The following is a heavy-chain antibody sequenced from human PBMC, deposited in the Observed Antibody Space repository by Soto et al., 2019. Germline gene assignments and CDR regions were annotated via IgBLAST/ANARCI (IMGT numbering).Heavy chain of an antibody. Sequence: GGSLRLSCAASGFTFSSYGMHWVRQAPGKGLEWVAVISYDGSNKYYADSVKGRFTISRDNSKNTLYLQMNSLRAEDTAVYYCAKNQVIGLGRGALDVWGKGTTVTVSS. CDR1: GFTFSSYG. J-gene: IGHJ6*04. CDR2: ISYDGSNK. D-gene: IGHD6-19*01. CDR3: AKNQVIGLGRGALDV. V-gene: IGHV3-30*18.